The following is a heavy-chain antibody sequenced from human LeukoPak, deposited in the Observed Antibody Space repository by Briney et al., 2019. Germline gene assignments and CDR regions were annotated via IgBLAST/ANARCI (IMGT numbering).Heavy chain of an antibody. CDR2: IRYDGSNK. V-gene: IGHV3-30*02. D-gene: IGHD2-2*01. J-gene: IGHJ3*02. Sequence: GGSLRLSCAASGFTFSSYGMHWVRQAPGKGLEWVAFIRYDGSNKYYADSVKGRFTISRDNSKNTLYLQMNTLRAEDTAVYYCAKVLWDIVVVPAAHRTTYAFDIWGQGTMVTVSS. CDR3: AKVLWDIVVVPAAHRTTYAFDI. CDR1: GFTFSSYG.